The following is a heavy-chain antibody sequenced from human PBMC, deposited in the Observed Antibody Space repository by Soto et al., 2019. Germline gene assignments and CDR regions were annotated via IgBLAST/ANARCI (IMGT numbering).Heavy chain of an antibody. D-gene: IGHD2-2*02. CDR3: AKGFCSSAKCYTISYMDV. V-gene: IGHV3-9*01. Sequence: EVQLVESGGGLVQPGRSLRLSCAASGFSFDEYAMHWVRQVPGKGLEWVSGVSWNSGTMGYGDSVKGRFTISRDNDKNSLYLQMNSLRAEDTAMYYCAKGFCSSAKCYTISYMDVWGKGTTVTVSS. J-gene: IGHJ6*03. CDR1: GFSFDEYA. CDR2: VSWNSGTM.